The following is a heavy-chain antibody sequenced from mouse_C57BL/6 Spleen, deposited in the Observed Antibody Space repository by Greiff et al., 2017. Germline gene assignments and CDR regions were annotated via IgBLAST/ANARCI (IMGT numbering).Heavy chain of an antibody. CDR2: ISIGSGSI. CDR1: GFTFSDYE. Sequence: EVQGVESGGGLVKPGGSLKLSCAASGFTFSDYEMHWVRQAPEKGLEWVAYISIGSGSIYYADTVKGRFTISRDNAKNTLYLQMPSLRSEDTAMYYCARPSDGSSPYFDYWGQGTPLTVSS. CDR3: ARPSDGSSPYFDY. V-gene: IGHV5-17*01. D-gene: IGHD1-1*01. J-gene: IGHJ2*01.